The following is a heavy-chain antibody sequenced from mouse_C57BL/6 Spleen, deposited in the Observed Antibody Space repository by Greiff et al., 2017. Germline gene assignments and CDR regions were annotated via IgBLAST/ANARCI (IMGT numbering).Heavy chain of an antibody. CDR1: GFTFSDYY. D-gene: IGHD2-5*01. V-gene: IGHV5-16*01. J-gene: IGHJ3*01. CDR3: ARLYYSNYGFAY. Sequence: EVHLVESEGGLVQPGSSMKLSCTASGFTFSDYYMAWVRQVPEKGLEWVANINYDGSSTYYLDSLKSRFIISRDNAKNILYLQMSSLKSEDTATYYCARLYYSNYGFAYWGQGTLVTVSA. CDR2: INYDGSST.